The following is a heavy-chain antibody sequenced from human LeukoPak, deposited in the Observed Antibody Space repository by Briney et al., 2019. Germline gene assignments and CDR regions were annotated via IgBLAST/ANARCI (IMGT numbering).Heavy chain of an antibody. CDR2: ISAYNGNT. V-gene: IGHV1-18*01. Sequence: ASVKVSCKASGGTFSSYAISWVRQAPGQGLEWMGWISAYNGNTNYAQKLQGRVTMTTDTSTSTAYMELRSLRSDDTAVYYCARDFLGAPDYWGQGTLVTVSS. D-gene: IGHD1-26*01. CDR1: GGTFSSYA. CDR3: ARDFLGAPDY. J-gene: IGHJ4*02.